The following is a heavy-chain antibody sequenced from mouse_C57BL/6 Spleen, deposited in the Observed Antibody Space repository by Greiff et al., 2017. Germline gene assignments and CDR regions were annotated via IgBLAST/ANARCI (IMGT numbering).Heavy chain of an antibody. CDR1: GYAFSSSW. CDR3: ARKGSNHRYFDV. Sequence: VQVVESGPELVKPGASVKISCKASGYAFSSSWMNWVKQRPGKGLEWIGRIYPGDGDTNYNGKFKGKATLTADKSSSTAYMELSSLTSEDSAVYFCARKGSNHRYFDVWGTGTTVTVSA. D-gene: IGHD1-1*01. J-gene: IGHJ1*03. V-gene: IGHV1-82*01. CDR2: IYPGDGDT.